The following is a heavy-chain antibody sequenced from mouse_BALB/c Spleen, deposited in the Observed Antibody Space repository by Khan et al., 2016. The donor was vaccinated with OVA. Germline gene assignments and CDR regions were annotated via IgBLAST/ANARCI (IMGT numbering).Heavy chain of an antibody. CDR2: INLTSGYT. Sequence: QVQLQQSGAELAKPGASVRISSPASAYTFPSYWMTWLNQRPGQGRDWIGYINLTSGYTDYNQKFKDKATLTADKSSSTAYMQLSSLTSDDSAVYYCARDRIDYWGQGTALTVSS. J-gene: IGHJ2*01. CDR1: AYTFPSYW. CDR3: ARDRIDY. V-gene: IGHV1-7*01.